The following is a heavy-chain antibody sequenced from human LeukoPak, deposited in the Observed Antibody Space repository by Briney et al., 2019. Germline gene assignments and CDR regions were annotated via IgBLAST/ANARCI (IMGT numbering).Heavy chain of an antibody. CDR2: INHSGST. Sequence: PSETLSLTCAVYGGSFSGYYWSWIRQPPGKGLEWIGEINHSGSTNYNPSLKSRVTISVDTSKNQFSQKLSSVTAADTAVYYCARENSSSSPPYYFDYWGQGTLVTVSS. J-gene: IGHJ4*02. D-gene: IGHD6-6*01. V-gene: IGHV4-34*01. CDR1: GGSFSGYY. CDR3: ARENSSSSPPYYFDY.